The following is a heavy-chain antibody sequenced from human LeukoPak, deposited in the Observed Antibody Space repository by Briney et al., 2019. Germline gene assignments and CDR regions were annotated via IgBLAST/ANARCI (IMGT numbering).Heavy chain of an antibody. CDR2: ISGSGGST. D-gene: IGHD5-12*01. CDR1: GFTFSSYG. Sequence: AGGSLRLSCAASGFTFSSYGMSWVRQAPGKGLEWVSAISGSGGSTYYADSVKGRFTISRDNSKNTLYLQMNSLRAEDTAVYYCAKVKYSGYDLNAFDIWGQGTMVTVSS. CDR3: AKVKYSGYDLNAFDI. V-gene: IGHV3-23*01. J-gene: IGHJ3*02.